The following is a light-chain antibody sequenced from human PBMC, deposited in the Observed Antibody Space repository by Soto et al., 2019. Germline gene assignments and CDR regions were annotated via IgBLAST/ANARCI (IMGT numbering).Light chain of an antibody. CDR2: EVS. CDR3: SSYTSSSTRV. J-gene: IGLJ1*01. V-gene: IGLV2-14*01. CDR1: SSDVGGYNY. Sequence: QSVLTQPASVSGSPGQSITISCTGTSSDVGGYNYVSWYQHHPDKAPELMIFEVSNRPSGVSHRFSGSKSGNTASLTISGLQTEDEGDYYCSSYTSSSTRVFGTGTKLTVL.